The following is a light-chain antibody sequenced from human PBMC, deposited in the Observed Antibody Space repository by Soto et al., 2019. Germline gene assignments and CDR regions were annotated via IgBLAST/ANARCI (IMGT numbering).Light chain of an antibody. Sequence: QSVLTQPPSASGSPGQSVNISCTGTSSDVGAYNYVSWYQQHPGKAPKLMIYEVSKRPSGAPDRFSGSKSGNTASLTVSGLQAEDEADYYCSSYAGSNILFGGGTKLTVL. J-gene: IGLJ2*01. V-gene: IGLV2-8*01. CDR2: EVS. CDR1: SSDVGAYNY. CDR3: SSYAGSNIL.